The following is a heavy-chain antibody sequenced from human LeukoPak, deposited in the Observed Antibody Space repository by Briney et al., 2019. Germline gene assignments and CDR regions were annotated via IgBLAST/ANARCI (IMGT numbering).Heavy chain of an antibody. CDR2: IKQDGGEK. V-gene: IGHV3-7*01. Sequence: LRLSCLYSSLKNILYYLSGVHQAPARGLACVANIKQDGGEKYYVDSVKGRFTISRDNAKKTLYLQMNSLRAEDTAIYYCARVPRECGTGGVCYAGFDYWGQGTLVTVSS. D-gene: IGHD2-8*02. CDR1: SLKNILYY. J-gene: IGHJ4*02. CDR3: ARVPRECGTGGVCYAGFDY.